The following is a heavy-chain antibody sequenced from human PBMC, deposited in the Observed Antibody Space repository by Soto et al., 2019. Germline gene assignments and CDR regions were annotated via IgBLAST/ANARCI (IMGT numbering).Heavy chain of an antibody. CDR1: GLAFSTSA. J-gene: IGHJ4*02. D-gene: IGHD3-9*01. Sequence: QVQMVESGGGVIQPGKSLRLSCSASGLAFSTSAMHWVRQAPGKGLEWVAVIWADGSRQFYGNSVKARFTISRDHSTNTLYLHMNTLRDYDPPVYYCVEGTGYWGLNDSWGQGTLVTVSS. V-gene: IGHV3-33*06. CDR2: IWADGSRQ. CDR3: VEGTGYWGLNDS.